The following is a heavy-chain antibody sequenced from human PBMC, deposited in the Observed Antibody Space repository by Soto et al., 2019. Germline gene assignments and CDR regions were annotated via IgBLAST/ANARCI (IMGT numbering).Heavy chain of an antibody. D-gene: IGHD3-9*01. CDR2: ISAHNGDT. CDR1: GYTFNYYG. CDR3: ARDWSRYFERSGLMWFY. Sequence: ASVKVSCKASGYTFNYYGISWVRQAPGQGLEWVGWISAHNGDTKYAQNLQGRLTLTTDTSTSTAYMELTSLTSGDTAVYYCARDWSRYFERSGLMWFYWAQRTQDTFS. J-gene: IGHJ4*02. V-gene: IGHV1-18*04.